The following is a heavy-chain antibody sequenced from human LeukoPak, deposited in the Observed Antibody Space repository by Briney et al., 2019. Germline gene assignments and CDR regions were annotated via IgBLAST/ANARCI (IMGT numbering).Heavy chain of an antibody. J-gene: IGHJ5*02. Sequence: ASVKVSCKASGYTFTGYYMHWVRQAPGQGLEWMGWINPNSGGTNYAQKFQGRVTMTEDTSTDTAYMELSSLRSEDTAVYYCATAVGGSYYSWFDPWGQGTLVTVSS. V-gene: IGHV1-2*02. CDR2: INPNSGGT. D-gene: IGHD1-26*01. CDR1: GYTFTGYY. CDR3: ATAVGGSYYSWFDP.